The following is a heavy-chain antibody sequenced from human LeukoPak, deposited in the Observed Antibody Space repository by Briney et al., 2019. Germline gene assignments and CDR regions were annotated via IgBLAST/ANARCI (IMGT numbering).Heavy chain of an antibody. Sequence: GGSLRLSCAASGFTFSSYSMNWVRQAPGKGLEWVSAISGSGGSTYYADSVKGRFTISRDNSKNTLYLQMNSLRAEDTAVYYCAKAVDMVRNYYYYMDVWGKGTTVTVSS. D-gene: IGHD3-10*01. J-gene: IGHJ6*03. CDR1: GFTFSSYS. V-gene: IGHV3-23*01. CDR2: ISGSGGST. CDR3: AKAVDMVRNYYYYMDV.